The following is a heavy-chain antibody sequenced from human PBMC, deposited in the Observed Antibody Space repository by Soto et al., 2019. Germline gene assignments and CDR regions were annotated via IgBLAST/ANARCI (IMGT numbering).Heavy chain of an antibody. CDR1: GGSFSGYY. V-gene: IGHV4-34*01. CDR3: ARDSSGYGRVVY. Sequence: QVQLQQWGAGLLKPSETLSLTCAVYGGSFSGYYWSWIRQPPGTGLEWIGEINHSGSTNYNPSLKSRVTISVDTSKNQFSLKLSSVTAADTAVYYCARDSSGYGRVVYWGQGTLVTVSS. J-gene: IGHJ4*02. D-gene: IGHD3-22*01. CDR2: INHSGST.